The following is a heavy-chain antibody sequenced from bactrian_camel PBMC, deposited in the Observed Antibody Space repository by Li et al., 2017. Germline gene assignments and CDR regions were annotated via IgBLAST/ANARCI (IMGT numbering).Heavy chain of an antibody. CDR1: VSTNC. V-gene: IGHV3S1*01. Sequence: HVQLVESGGGTVQAGGSLRLSCKSSVSTNCIGWFRQAPGKEREGVARIYVGGSTTYIYNSMKGRVTISQDTAKNTVYLQMNSLKPEDTAMYYCAARSQSRFLVTLRTDDYNYWGQGTQVTVS. CDR3: AARSQSRFLVTLRTDDYNY. CDR2: IYVGGSTT. D-gene: IGHD3*01. J-gene: IGHJ4*01.